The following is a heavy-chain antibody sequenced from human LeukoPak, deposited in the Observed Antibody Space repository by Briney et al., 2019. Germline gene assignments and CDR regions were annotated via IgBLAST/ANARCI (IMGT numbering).Heavy chain of an antibody. V-gene: IGHV4-59*01. CDR2: IYYSGST. D-gene: IGHD3-10*01. CDR3: ACGELLLFGY. CDR1: GGSISSYY. J-gene: IGHJ4*02. Sequence: PSETLSLTCTVSGGSISSYYWNWIRQPPGKGLEWIGYIYYSGSTNNNPSLKSRVSVSIDTSKYQFSLKLSSVTAADTAVYYCACGELLLFGYWGQGKLVTVSS.